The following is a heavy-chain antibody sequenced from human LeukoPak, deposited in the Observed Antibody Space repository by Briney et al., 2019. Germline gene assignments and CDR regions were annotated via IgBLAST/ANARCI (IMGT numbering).Heavy chain of an antibody. CDR1: GFTFSSYW. CDR2: IKQDGSEE. Sequence: PGGSLRLTCAASGFTFSSYWMSWVRQAPGKGLEWVANIKQDGSEEYYVDSVKGRFTFSRDNAKNSLYLQMNSLRAEDTAVYYCARDDCSSISCYHNLFDPWGQGTLVTVSS. D-gene: IGHD2-2*01. V-gene: IGHV3-7*01. CDR3: ARDDCSSISCYHNLFDP. J-gene: IGHJ5*02.